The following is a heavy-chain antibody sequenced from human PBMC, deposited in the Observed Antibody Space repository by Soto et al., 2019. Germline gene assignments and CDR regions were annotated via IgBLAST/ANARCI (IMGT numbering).Heavy chain of an antibody. Sequence: EVQLVESGGGLVKPGGSLRLSCAASGFTFSSYSMNWVRQAPGKGLEWVSSISSSSSYIYYADSVKGRFTISRDNSKNTLYLQMNSLRAEDTAVYYCARAAAAGTLFSYYYYGMDVWGQGTTVTVSS. CDR3: ARAAAAGTLFSYYYYGMDV. V-gene: IGHV3-21*01. CDR1: GFTFSSYS. J-gene: IGHJ6*02. CDR2: ISSSSSYI. D-gene: IGHD6-13*01.